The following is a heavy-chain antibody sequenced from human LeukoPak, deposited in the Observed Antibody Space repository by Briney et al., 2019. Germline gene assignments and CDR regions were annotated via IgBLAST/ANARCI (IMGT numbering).Heavy chain of an antibody. CDR1: GFTFSSYS. CDR2: ISYDGSNK. J-gene: IGHJ4*02. V-gene: IGHV3-30*03. CDR3: ARDYGGSSPFDY. Sequence: GGSLKLSCAASGFTFSSYSMNWVRQAPGKGLEWVAVISYDGSNKYYADSVKGRFTISRDNAKNSLYLQMNSLRAEDTAVYYCARDYGGSSPFDYWGQGTLVTVSS. D-gene: IGHD4-23*01.